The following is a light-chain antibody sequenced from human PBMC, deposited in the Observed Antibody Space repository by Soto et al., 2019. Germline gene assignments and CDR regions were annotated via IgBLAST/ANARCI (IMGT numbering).Light chain of an antibody. CDR3: AVWDDSLSGVV. V-gene: IGLV1-47*02. J-gene: IGLJ2*01. CDR2: NNN. Sequence: QSVLTQPPSASGTPGQRVTISCSGSSSNIGSNYVYWYQQLPGMAPKVLIYNNNQRPSCVPARLSGFKSGTSASLAISGLRSEDEADYSCAVWDDSLSGVVFGGGTKLTVL. CDR1: SSNIGSNY.